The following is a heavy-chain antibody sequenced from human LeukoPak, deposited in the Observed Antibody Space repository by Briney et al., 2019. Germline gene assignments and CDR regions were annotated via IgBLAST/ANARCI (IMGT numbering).Heavy chain of an antibody. J-gene: IGHJ4*02. CDR3: AREGFHGRELFPTFDY. V-gene: IGHV1-8*01. Sequence: GASVKVSCKASGYTFTSYDINWVRQATGQGLEWMGWMNPNSGNTGYAQKFQGRVTMTRDTSTSTVYMELSSLRSEDTAVYYCAREGFHGRELFPTFDYWGQGTLVTVSS. D-gene: IGHD3-10*01. CDR2: MNPNSGNT. CDR1: GYTFTSYD.